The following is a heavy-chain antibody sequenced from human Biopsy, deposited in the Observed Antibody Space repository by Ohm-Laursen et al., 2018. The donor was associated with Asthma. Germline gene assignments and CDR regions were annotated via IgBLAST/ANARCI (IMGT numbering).Heavy chain of an antibody. Sequence: ASVKVSCNASVYNFISFAIHWVRQAPGQRLEWIGWVKTGNGDTKYSQKFQGRVTITRDTSASTAYMELRSLRSEDTATYYCARTYYDFLTGQVKDVFGVWGQGTMVSVSS. J-gene: IGHJ3*01. CDR1: VYNFISFA. CDR3: ARTYYDFLTGQVKDVFGV. D-gene: IGHD3-9*01. V-gene: IGHV1-3*04. CDR2: VKTGNGDT.